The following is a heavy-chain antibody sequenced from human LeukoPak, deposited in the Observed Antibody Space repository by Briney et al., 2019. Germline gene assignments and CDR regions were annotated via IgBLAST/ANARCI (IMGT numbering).Heavy chain of an antibody. CDR3: ARDAPGDGYNSPDY. CDR2: IWYDGSNK. J-gene: IGHJ4*02. CDR1: GFTFSSYG. V-gene: IGHV3-33*01. D-gene: IGHD5-24*01. Sequence: GESQKISCAASGFTFSSYGMHWVRQAPGKGLEWVAVIWYDGSNKYYADSVKGRFTISRDNSKNTLYLQMNSLRAEDTAVYYCARDAPGDGYNSPDYWGQGTLVTVSS.